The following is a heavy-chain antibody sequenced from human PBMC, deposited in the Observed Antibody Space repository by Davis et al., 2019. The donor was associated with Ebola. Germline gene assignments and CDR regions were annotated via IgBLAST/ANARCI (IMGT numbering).Heavy chain of an antibody. CDR3: ARAEGNYYDSSGYYV. Sequence: ESLKISCAASGFTVSGNYMSWVRQAPGKGLEWVGEINHSGSTNYNPSLKSRVTISVDTSKNQFSLKLSSVTAADTAVYYCARAEGNYYDSSGYYVWGQGTLVTVSS. D-gene: IGHD3-22*01. V-gene: IGHV4-34*01. CDR1: GFTVSGNY. J-gene: IGHJ4*02. CDR2: INHSGST.